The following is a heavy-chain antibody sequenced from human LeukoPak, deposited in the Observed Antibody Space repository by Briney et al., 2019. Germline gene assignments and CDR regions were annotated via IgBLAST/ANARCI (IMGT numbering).Heavy chain of an antibody. CDR1: GFTFSSYA. CDR2: MSSNGDRT. Sequence: GGSLRLSCAAAGFTFSSYAMSWVRQAPGKGLEWVSAMSSNGDRTYYAASVKGRFTVSGDNSKNILFLQMNSLGADDTATYYCAKCSIAAADTAWFDPWGQGTLVTVSS. CDR3: AKCSIAAADTAWFDP. J-gene: IGHJ5*02. D-gene: IGHD6-13*01. V-gene: IGHV3-23*01.